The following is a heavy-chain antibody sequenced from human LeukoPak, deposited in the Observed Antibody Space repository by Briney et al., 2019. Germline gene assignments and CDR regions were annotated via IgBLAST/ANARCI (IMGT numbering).Heavy chain of an antibody. D-gene: IGHD5-18*01. Sequence: SETLSLTCTVSGGSISSYYWSWIRRPPGKGLEWIGYIYYSGSTNYNPSLKSRVTISVDTSKNQFSLKLSSVTAADTAVYYCAAPRRGYSYGGFDYWGQGTLVTVSS. CDR3: AAPRRGYSYGGFDY. J-gene: IGHJ4*02. CDR1: GGSISSYY. CDR2: IYYSGST. V-gene: IGHV4-59*08.